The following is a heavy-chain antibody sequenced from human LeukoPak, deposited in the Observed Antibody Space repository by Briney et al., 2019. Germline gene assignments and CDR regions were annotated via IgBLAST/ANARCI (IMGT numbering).Heavy chain of an antibody. V-gene: IGHV1-2*02. D-gene: IGHD6-6*01. Sequence: ASVRVSRKASGSTFNGYYINWVRQAPGQGLEWMGWMNPDSGGRNYAQKFKGRVTMTRDTSISTAYMELSSLRSEDTAVYYCARVRGLEYSSSWDDAFDIWGQGTMVTVSS. CDR3: ARVRGLEYSSSWDDAFDI. CDR1: GSTFNGYY. CDR2: MNPDSGGR. J-gene: IGHJ3*02.